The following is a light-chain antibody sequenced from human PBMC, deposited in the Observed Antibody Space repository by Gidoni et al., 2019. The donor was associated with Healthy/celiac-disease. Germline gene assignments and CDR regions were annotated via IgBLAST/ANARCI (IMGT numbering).Light chain of an antibody. CDR1: PSVSSN. J-gene: IGKJ2*01. CDR2: GAA. Sequence: EIVMTQSPATLSVSPGERATLPCRASPSVSSNLAWYQQKPGQAPRLLIYGAATRATGIPARFSGSGSGTEFTLTISSLQYEDFAVYYCQQYNNWPLYTFGQGTKLEIK. V-gene: IGKV3D-15*01. CDR3: QQYNNWPLYT.